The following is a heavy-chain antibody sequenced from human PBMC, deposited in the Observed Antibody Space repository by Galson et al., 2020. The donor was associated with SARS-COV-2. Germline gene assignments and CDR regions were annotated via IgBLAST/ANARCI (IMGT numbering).Heavy chain of an antibody. Sequence: SETLSLTCTVSGGSISSGGYYWSWIRQHPGKGLEWIGYIYYSGSTYYNPSLKSRVTISVDTSKNQFSLKLSSVTAADTAVYYCARDEGIAAASDAFDIWGQGTMVTVSS. CDR3: ARDEGIAAASDAFDI. CDR1: GGSISSGGYY. D-gene: IGHD6-13*01. J-gene: IGHJ3*02. V-gene: IGHV4-31*03. CDR2: IYYSGST.